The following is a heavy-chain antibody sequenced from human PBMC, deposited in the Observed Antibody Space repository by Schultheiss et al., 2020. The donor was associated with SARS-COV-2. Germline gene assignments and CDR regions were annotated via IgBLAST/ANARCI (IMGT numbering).Heavy chain of an antibody. CDR1: GGSISSYY. V-gene: IGHV4-4*07. J-gene: IGHJ6*01. CDR2: IYTSGST. Sequence: SQTLSLTCTVSGGSISSYYWSWIRQPAGKGLEWIGRIYTSGSTNYNPSLKSRVTMSVDTSKNQFSLKLSSVTAADTAVYYCARFPFSGESYYYGMDVWGQGTTVTVSS. CDR3: ARFPFSGESYYYGMDV. D-gene: IGHD1-26*01.